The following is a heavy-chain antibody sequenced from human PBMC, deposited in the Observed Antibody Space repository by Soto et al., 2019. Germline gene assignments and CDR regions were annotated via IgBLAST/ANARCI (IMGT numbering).Heavy chain of an antibody. CDR3: AVSLVVVVAATEDGMDV. CDR1: GFTFTSSA. V-gene: IGHV1-58*01. J-gene: IGHJ6*02. Sequence: QMQLVQSGPEVKKPGTSVKVSCKASGFTFTSSAVQWVRQARGQRLEWIGWIVVGSGNTNYAQKFQERVTITRDMSTSTAYMELSSLRSEDTAVYYCAVSLVVVVAATEDGMDVWGLGTTVTVSS. CDR2: IVVGSGNT. D-gene: IGHD2-15*01.